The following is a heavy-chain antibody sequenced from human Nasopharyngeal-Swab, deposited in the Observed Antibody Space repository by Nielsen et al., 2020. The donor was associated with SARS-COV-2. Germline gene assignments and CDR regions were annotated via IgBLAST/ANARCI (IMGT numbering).Heavy chain of an antibody. CDR3: AREGILWFGEEMWLFFDY. D-gene: IGHD3-10*01. V-gene: IGHV4-30-2*01. CDR2: IYHSGST. J-gene: IGHJ4*02. Sequence: WIRQPPGKGLEWIGYIYHSGSTYYNPSLKRRVTISVDRSKNQFSLKLSSVTAADMAVYYCAREGILWFGEEMWLFFDYWGQGTLVTVSS.